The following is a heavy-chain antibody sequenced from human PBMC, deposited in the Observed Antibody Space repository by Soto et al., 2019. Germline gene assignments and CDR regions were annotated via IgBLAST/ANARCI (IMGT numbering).Heavy chain of an antibody. CDR2: ISSSSSYT. D-gene: IGHD6-13*01. CDR1: GFTFSDYY. V-gene: IGHV3-11*06. CDR3: ARDRGAEAGLFDY. Sequence: GSLRLSCAASGFTFSDYYMSWIRQAPGKGLEWVSYISSSSSYTNYADSVKGRFTISRDNAKNSLYLQMNSLRAEDTAVYYCARDRGAEAGLFDYWGQGTLVTVSS. J-gene: IGHJ4*02.